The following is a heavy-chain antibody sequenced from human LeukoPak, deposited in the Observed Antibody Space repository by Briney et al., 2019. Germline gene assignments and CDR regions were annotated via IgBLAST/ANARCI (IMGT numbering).Heavy chain of an antibody. CDR1: GYTFTSYA. J-gene: IGHJ4*02. V-gene: IGHV1-3*01. D-gene: IGHD5-12*01. CDR3: ARAPRPIVATIRYYFDY. Sequence: GASVKVSCKASGYTFTSYAMHWVRQAPGQRLEWMGWINAGNGNTKYSQKFQGRVTITRDTSASTAYMELSSLRSEDTAVYYCARAPRPIVATIRYYFDYWGQGTRVTVSS. CDR2: INAGNGNT.